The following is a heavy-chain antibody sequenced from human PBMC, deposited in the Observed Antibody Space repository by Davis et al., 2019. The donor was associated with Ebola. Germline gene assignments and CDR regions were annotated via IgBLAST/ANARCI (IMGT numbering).Heavy chain of an antibody. CDR1: GFRLISYG. CDR3: ARYCHYPDCSYFDC. D-gene: IGHD3-16*01. Sequence: GESLKISCAASGFRLISYGMHWVRQAPGKGLEWVAVLWHDGINEYYGESVKGRFTVSRDTSKNTVYLQMNNLRAEDTATYYCARYCHYPDCSYFDCWGQGTVVAVSS. CDR2: LWHDGINE. V-gene: IGHV3-33*01. J-gene: IGHJ4*02.